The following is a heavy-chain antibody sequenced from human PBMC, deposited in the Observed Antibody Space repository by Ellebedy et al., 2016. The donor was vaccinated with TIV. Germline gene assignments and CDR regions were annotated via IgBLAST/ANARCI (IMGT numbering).Heavy chain of an antibody. Sequence: MPSETLSLTCTVSGGSISSGGYYWSWIRQHPGKGLEWIGYINYSGSTYYNPSLKSLVTISLDTSKNKFSLRLSSVTAADTAVYYCATARRDPLYYGVDVWGRGTTVTVSS. V-gene: IGHV4-31*01. CDR3: ATARRDPLYYGVDV. CDR1: GGSISSGGYY. J-gene: IGHJ6*02. CDR2: INYSGST.